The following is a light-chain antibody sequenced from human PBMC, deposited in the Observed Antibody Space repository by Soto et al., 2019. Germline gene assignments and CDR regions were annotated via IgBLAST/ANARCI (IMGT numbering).Light chain of an antibody. V-gene: IGKV2-28*01. CDR3: MQALQTQWT. CDR1: QSLLHSNGYNY. CDR2: LGS. J-gene: IGKJ1*01. Sequence: DIVMTQSPLSLPVTPGEPASISCRSSQSLLHSNGYNYLDWYLQRPGQPPQLLIYLGSNRASGVPDRFSGSASGTDFTLKISRVEAEDVGVYYCMQALQTQWTFGLGTKVEIK.